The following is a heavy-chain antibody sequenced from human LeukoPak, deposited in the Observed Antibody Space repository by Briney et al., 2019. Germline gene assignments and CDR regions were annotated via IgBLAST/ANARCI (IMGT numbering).Heavy chain of an antibody. Sequence: ASVKVSCKASGYTFSGYYMHWVRQAPGQGLEWMGWINPNSGGTNYAQKFQGRVTMTRDTSISTAYMELSRLRSDDTAVYYCAKVRGIAAAGPYYYYYMDVWGKGTTVTVSS. CDR3: AKVRGIAAAGPYYYYYMDV. D-gene: IGHD6-13*01. CDR2: INPNSGGT. J-gene: IGHJ6*03. CDR1: GYTFSGYY. V-gene: IGHV1-2*02.